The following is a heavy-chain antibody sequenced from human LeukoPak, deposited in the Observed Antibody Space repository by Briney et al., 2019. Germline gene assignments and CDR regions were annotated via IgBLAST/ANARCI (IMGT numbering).Heavy chain of an antibody. V-gene: IGHV1-46*01. CDR3: ASEDSSGWDAFDI. D-gene: IGHD6-19*01. Sequence: GASVKVSCKASGYTFTSYYMHWVRQAPGQGLELMGIINPSGGSTSYAQQFQGRVTRTRDISTSTVYMELSSLRSADTAVYYCASEDSSGWDAFDIWGQGTMVTVSS. CDR1: GYTFTSYY. CDR2: INPSGGST. J-gene: IGHJ3*02.